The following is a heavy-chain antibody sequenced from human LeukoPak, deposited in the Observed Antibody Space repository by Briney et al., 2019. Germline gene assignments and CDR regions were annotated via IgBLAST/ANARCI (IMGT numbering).Heavy chain of an antibody. CDR3: ARAEGGFSYGSLVY. D-gene: IGHD5-18*01. CDR2: MHPRSGGT. J-gene: IGHJ4*02. V-gene: IGHV1-2*02. Sequence: ASVKLSCTASGYTFSDYYMHWVRQAPGQGLEWMGWMHPRSGGTNSAQKFQGRVTMTRDTSVTTAYMELSRLKSDDTAIYYCARAEGGFSYGSLVYWGQGTLVTVSP. CDR1: GYTFSDYY.